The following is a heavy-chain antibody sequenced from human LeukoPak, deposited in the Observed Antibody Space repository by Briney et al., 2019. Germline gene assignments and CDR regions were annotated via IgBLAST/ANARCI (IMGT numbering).Heavy chain of an antibody. J-gene: IGHJ5*02. D-gene: IGHD3-22*01. CDR1: GGSFSGYY. Sequence: SETLSLTCAVYGGSFSGYYWSWIRQPPGKGLEWIGEINHSGSTNYNPSLKSRVTISVDTSKNQFSLKLSSVTAADTAVYYCARYSSGYSWFDPWGQGTLVTVSS. V-gene: IGHV4-34*01. CDR2: INHSGST. CDR3: ARYSSGYSWFDP.